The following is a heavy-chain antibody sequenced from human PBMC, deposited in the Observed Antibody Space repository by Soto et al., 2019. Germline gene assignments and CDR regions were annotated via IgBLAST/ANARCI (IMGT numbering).Heavy chain of an antibody. V-gene: IGHV1-3*04. CDR2: INTHNGNT. J-gene: IGHJ6*02. CDR1: GYTFTSYA. D-gene: IGHD3-10*01. CDR3: TREGSAPYYYYGMDA. Sequence: VSCKASGYTFTSYAMHWVRQAPGQRLEWLGWINTHNGNTNYAQNLQGRVIMTADTSTSTAYMELRSLRSDDTAIYYCTREGSAPYYYYGMDAWGQGTTVTVSS.